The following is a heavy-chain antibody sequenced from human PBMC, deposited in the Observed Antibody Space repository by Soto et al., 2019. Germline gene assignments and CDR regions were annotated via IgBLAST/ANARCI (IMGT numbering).Heavy chain of an antibody. V-gene: IGHV1-3*04. CDR2: INTGNGET. D-gene: IGHD5-12*01. CDR3: ARDFLVATFRNWFDP. CDR1: GYNFSSFA. J-gene: IGHJ5*02. Sequence: HVQLVQSGTEVKKPGASVKVSCKASGYNFSSFAMHWVRQAPGQRLEWMGWINTGNGETRYSRNFQGRINITKDTSANVVYLNLTSLRSEDAAVYYCARDFLVATFRNWFDPWGQGTLVTVSP.